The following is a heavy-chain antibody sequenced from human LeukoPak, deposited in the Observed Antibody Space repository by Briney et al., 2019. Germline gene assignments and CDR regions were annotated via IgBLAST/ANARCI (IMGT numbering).Heavy chain of an antibody. CDR1: GFTFSSYA. D-gene: IGHD6-13*01. V-gene: IGHV3-23*01. J-gene: IGHJ5*02. Sequence: GGPLRLSCAASGFTFSSYAMSWVRQAPGQGLEWVSAISGSGGSTYYADSVKGRFTISRDNSKNTLYLQMNSLRAEDTAVYYCAKAHEYSSSSWGQGTLVTVSS. CDR3: AKAHEYSSSS. CDR2: ISGSGGST.